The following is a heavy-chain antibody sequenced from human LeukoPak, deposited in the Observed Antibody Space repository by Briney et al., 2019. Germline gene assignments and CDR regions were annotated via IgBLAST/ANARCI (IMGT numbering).Heavy chain of an antibody. CDR2: ISSSSSYI. Sequence: PGRSLRLSCAASGFTFSSYSMNWVRQAPGKGLEWVSSISSSSSYIYYADSVKGRFTISRDNAKNSLYLQMNSLRAEDTAVYYCAKDTAMGYYYGMDVWGQGTTVTVSS. D-gene: IGHD5-18*01. CDR3: AKDTAMGYYYGMDV. V-gene: IGHV3-21*01. CDR1: GFTFSSYS. J-gene: IGHJ6*02.